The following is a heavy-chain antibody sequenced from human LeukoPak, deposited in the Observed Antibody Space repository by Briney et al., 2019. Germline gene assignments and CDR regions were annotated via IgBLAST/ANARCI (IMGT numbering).Heavy chain of an antibody. V-gene: IGHV3-7*01. D-gene: IGHD6-13*01. Sequence: GGSLRLPCVASGFTFSDYWMSWVRQAPGKGLEWVANIKSDESERFFLDSVMGRFTISRDNAKNSVYLQMSSLRAEDTGVYYCATTLNIATPGHLWGQGALVIVSS. CDR3: ATTLNIATPGHL. CDR1: GFTFSDYW. J-gene: IGHJ4*02. CDR2: IKSDESER.